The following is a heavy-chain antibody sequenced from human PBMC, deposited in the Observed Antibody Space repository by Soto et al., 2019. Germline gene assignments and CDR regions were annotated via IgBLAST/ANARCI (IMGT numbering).Heavy chain of an antibody. CDR2: ISGSGGST. V-gene: IGHV3-23*01. Sequence: EVPLLESGGGLVQPGGSLRLSCAASGFTFSSYAMSWVRQAPGKGLEWVSAISGSGGSTYYADSVKGRFTISRDNSQNTLYLQMNSLRAEDTAVYYCAKDHGSGSNLRNDAFDIWGQGTMVTVSS. CDR1: GFTFSSYA. CDR3: AKDHGSGSNLRNDAFDI. J-gene: IGHJ3*02. D-gene: IGHD3-10*01.